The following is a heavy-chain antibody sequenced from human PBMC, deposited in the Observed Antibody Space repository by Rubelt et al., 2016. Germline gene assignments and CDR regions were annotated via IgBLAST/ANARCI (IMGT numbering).Heavy chain of an antibody. Sequence: GGGLVQPGGSLRLSCAASEFTLSGYWMSWVRQAPGKGLEWVANIKQDGTAKYYVDSVKGRFTISRDNAKNSLYLQMNSLRAEDTAVYYCARDTSDPMAWNAFAFWGQGTMVIVSS. CDR1: EFTLSGYW. D-gene: IGHD3-10*01. J-gene: IGHJ3*01. V-gene: IGHV3-7*01. CDR2: IKQDGTAK. CDR3: ARDTSDPMAWNAFAF.